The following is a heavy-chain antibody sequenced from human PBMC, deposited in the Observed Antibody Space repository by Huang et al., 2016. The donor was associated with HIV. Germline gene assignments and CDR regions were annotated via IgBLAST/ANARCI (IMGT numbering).Heavy chain of an antibody. CDR1: GFTFSSYS. CDR2: ISSSSSTI. Sequence: EVQLVESGGGLVQPGGSLRLSCAASGFTFSSYSMNWVRQAPGKGLDWVSYISSSSSTIYYADSVKGRFTISRDNAKNSLYLQMNSLRAEDTAVYYCASSGYNVLDYWGQGTLVTVSS. CDR3: ASSGYNVLDY. J-gene: IGHJ4*02. V-gene: IGHV3-48*01. D-gene: IGHD5-12*01.